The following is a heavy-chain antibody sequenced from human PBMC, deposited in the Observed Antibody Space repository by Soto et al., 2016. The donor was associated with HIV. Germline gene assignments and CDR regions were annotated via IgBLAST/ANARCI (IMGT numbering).Heavy chain of an antibody. V-gene: IGHV4-39*01. CDR2: ISYNGRT. D-gene: IGHD2-21*02. J-gene: IGHJ1*01. CDR1: GGSLTSSSYY. CDR3: ASRFVVVTTTPXEYFQY. Sequence: QLQLQESGPGLVKPSETLSLTCTVSGGSLTSSSYYWGWIRQSPGKGLEWVGSISYNGRTYYNPSLKSRVTISVDRSKNQLSLKLSSVTATDTAVYYCASRFVVVTTTPXEYFQYWGQGTLVTVSS.